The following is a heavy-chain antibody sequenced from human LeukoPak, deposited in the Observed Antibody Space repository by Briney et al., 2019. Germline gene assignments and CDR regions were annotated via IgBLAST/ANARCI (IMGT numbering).Heavy chain of an antibody. Sequence: GGSLRLSCTASGFTFGDYAMSWFRQAPGKGLEWVGFIRSKAYGGTTEYAASVKGRFTISRDDSKSIAYLQMNSPKTEDTAVYYCTKGPSIAAAPSPVAYWGQGTLVTVSS. J-gene: IGHJ4*02. CDR3: TKGPSIAAAPSPVAY. CDR2: IRSKAYGGTT. D-gene: IGHD6-13*01. V-gene: IGHV3-49*03. CDR1: GFTFGDYA.